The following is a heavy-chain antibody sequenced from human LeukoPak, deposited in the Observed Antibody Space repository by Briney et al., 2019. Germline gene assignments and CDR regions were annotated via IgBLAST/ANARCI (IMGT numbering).Heavy chain of an antibody. J-gene: IGHJ4*02. CDR2: ISGSGGST. CDR1: VFTFSSYA. V-gene: IGHV3-23*01. Sequence: GGSLRLSCAASVFTFSSYAMSWVRQAPGKGLEWVSAISGSGGSTYYADSVTGRFTISRDNSKNTLYLQMNSLRAEDTAVYYCAKTSPRGGNSPREDYWGQGNLVTVSS. D-gene: IGHD4-23*01. CDR3: AKTSPRGGNSPREDY.